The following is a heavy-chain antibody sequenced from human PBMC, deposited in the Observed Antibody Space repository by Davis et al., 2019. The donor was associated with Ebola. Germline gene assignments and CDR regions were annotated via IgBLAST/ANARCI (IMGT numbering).Heavy chain of an antibody. V-gene: IGHV1-46*01. CDR1: GYTFTSYY. D-gene: IGHD6-13*01. Sequence: ASVKVSCKASGYTFTSYYMHWVRQAPGQGLEWMGIINPSGGSTSYAQKFQGRVTITADKSTSTAYMELSSLRSEDTAVYYCARIAAAGKDYYYYGMDVWGQGTTVTVSS. CDR3: ARIAAAGKDYYYYGMDV. CDR2: INPSGGST. J-gene: IGHJ6*02.